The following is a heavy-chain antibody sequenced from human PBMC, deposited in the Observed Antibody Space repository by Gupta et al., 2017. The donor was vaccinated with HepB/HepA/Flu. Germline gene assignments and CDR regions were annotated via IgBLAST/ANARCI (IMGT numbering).Heavy chain of an antibody. V-gene: IGHV4-34*01. CDR3: ASGDCSSTSCSFYYFDY. D-gene: IGHD2-2*01. J-gene: IGHJ4*02. Sequence: QVQLQQWGAGLLKPSETLSLTCAVYGGSFSGYYWSWIRQPPGKGLEWIGEINHSGSTNYNPSLKSRVTISVDTSKNQFSLKLSSVTAADTAVYYCASGDCSSTSCSFYYFDYWGQGTLVTVSS. CDR2: INHSGST. CDR1: GGSFSGYY.